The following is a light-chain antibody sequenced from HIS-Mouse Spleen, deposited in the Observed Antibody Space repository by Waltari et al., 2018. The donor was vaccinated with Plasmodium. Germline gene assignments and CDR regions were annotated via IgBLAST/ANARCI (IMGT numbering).Light chain of an antibody. V-gene: IGKV3-15*01. CDR3: QQYNNWSFT. CDR1: QRVSSN. Sequence: EIVMTQSPATLSVSPGERATLSCRASQRVSSNLAWYQQKPGQAPRLLIYGASTRATGIPARFSGSGSATEFTLTISSLQSEDFAVYYCQQYNNWSFTFGPGTKVDIK. CDR2: GAS. J-gene: IGKJ3*01.